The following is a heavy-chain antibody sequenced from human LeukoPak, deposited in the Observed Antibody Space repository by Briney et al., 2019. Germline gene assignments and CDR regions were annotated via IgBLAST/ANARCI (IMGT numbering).Heavy chain of an antibody. J-gene: IGHJ4*02. V-gene: IGHV4-34*01. Sequence: KASETLSLTCAVYGGSFSGYYWSWIRQPPGKGLEWIGEINHSGSTNYNPSLKSRVTISVDTSKNQFSLKLSSVTAADTAVYYCARARGYSCGYRWFDYWGQGTLVTVSS. CDR1: GGSFSGYY. D-gene: IGHD5-18*01. CDR3: ARARGYSCGYRWFDY. CDR2: INHSGST.